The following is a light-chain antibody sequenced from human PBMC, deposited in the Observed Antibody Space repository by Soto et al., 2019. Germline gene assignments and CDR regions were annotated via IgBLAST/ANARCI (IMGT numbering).Light chain of an antibody. Sequence: EVVMTQSPANLSVSPGERATLSCRASESVSRNLAWYQQKPGQAPRLLIYGASTRATGIPARFSGSGSGTEFTLTISGLQSEDFATYYCQQYNYWPVTFGGGTQGGYQ. J-gene: IGKJ4*01. CDR3: QQYNYWPVT. CDR1: ESVSRN. CDR2: GAS. V-gene: IGKV3-15*01.